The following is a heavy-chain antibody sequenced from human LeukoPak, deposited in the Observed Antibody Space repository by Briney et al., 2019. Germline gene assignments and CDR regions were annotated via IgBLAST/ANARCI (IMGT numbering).Heavy chain of an antibody. CDR2: IYYSGST. D-gene: IGHD3-3*01. Sequence: WETLSLTCTVSGGSISSCSYYWGWIRQPPGKGGEWVGSIYYSGSTYDNPSLKSRVTISVDASKNQVFLKLSSLAAADTAVYYCARLHYGFWSGSAVFDYWGQGTLVPVSS. V-gene: IGHV4-39*01. J-gene: IGHJ4*02. CDR1: GGSISSCSYY. CDR3: ARLHYGFWSGSAVFDY.